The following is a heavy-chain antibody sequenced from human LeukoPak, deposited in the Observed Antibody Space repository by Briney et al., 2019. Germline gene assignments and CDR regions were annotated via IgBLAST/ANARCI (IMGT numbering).Heavy chain of an antibody. Sequence: QAGRSLRLSCAASRFTFSDYTMHWVRQAPGKGLEWVAVMSYDGSHKYYADSVKGRFTISRDNSKNTLFLQMNSLRAEDTAVYFCAGSHYDMLTGYASDIWGQGTMVTVSS. V-gene: IGHV3-30*04. CDR1: RFTFSDYT. CDR3: AGSHYDMLTGYASDI. D-gene: IGHD3-9*01. J-gene: IGHJ3*02. CDR2: MSYDGSHK.